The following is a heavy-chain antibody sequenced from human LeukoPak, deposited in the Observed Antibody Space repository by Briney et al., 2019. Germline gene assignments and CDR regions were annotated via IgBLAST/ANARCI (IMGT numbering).Heavy chain of an antibody. V-gene: IGHV3-23*01. Sequence: GGSLRLSCAGSGFTFSDYAMSWARQAPGKGLEWVSAIGSRGVSAYYADSVKGRFSISRDNSKNTVYLQMNSLRAEDTAVYFCAKGIGRTGSSGNLDFRRSVGWDAFDVWGQGTLVTVSS. CDR1: GFTFSDYA. CDR3: AKGIGRTGSSGNLDFRRSVGWDAFDV. D-gene: IGHD3-10*01. CDR2: IGSRGVSA. J-gene: IGHJ3*01.